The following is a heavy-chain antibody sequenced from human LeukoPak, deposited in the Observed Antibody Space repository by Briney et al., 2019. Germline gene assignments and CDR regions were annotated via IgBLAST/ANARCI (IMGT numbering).Heavy chain of an antibody. J-gene: IGHJ4*02. Sequence: GGSLRLSCAASGFTFTNYWMNWARQAPGKGLEWVARIKQDGNEKYYVESVKGRFTISRDNAKNSLYLQMDSLRAEDTAIYYCAREGYCSGGICSYDNWGQGTLVTVSS. V-gene: IGHV3-7*01. CDR3: AREGYCSGGICSYDN. CDR1: GFTFTNYW. D-gene: IGHD2-15*01. CDR2: IKQDGNEK.